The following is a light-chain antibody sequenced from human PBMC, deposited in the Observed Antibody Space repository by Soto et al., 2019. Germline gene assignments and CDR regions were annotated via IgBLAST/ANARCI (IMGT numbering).Light chain of an antibody. CDR1: QSVSSSY. CDR2: DAS. CDR3: QQYSYQPPWT. J-gene: IGKJ1*01. Sequence: EIVLTQSPATLSLSPGERATLSCRASQSVSSSYLAWYQQKPGQAPRLLIYDASNRATGIPDRFSGSGSGSYFTLTISRLEPEDSAPYYWQQYSYQPPWTFGQGTKVEI. V-gene: IGKV3D-20*02.